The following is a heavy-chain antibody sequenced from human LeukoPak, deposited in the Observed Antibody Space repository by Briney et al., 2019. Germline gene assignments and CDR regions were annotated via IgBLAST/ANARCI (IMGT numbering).Heavy chain of an antibody. CDR1: GFTFSSYS. D-gene: IGHD2-2*02. J-gene: IGHJ4*02. V-gene: IGHV3-48*01. CDR3: AREYCSSTSCYIIDY. CDR2: ISSSSSTI. Sequence: GGSLRLSCAAAGFTFSSYSMNWVRQAPGKGLEWVSYISSSSSTIYYADSVKGRFTISRDNSKNSLYLQMNSLRAEDTAVYYCAREYCSSTSCYIIDYWGQGTLVTVSS.